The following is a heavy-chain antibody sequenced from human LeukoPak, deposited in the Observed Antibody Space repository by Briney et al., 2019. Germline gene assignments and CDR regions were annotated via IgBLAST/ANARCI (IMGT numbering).Heavy chain of an antibody. CDR3: ARREYCSNTSCYYFDY. V-gene: IGHV4-34*01. CDR1: GGSFSGYY. D-gene: IGHD2-2*01. J-gene: IGHJ4*02. Sequence: PSETLSLTCAVYGGSFSGYYWSWIRQPPGKGLEWIGEINHSGSTNYNPSLKSRVTISVDTSKNQFSLKLNSVTAADTAVYYCARREYCSNTSCYYFDYWGQGTLVTVSS. CDR2: INHSGST.